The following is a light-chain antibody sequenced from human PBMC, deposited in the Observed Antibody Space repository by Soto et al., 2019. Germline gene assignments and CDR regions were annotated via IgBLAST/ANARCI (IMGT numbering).Light chain of an antibody. Sequence: DIQMSQSPSALSASVGDRVTITCRASQSISSWLAWYQQKPGKAPKLLIYDASSLKSGVPSRFSASGSGTEFTLTISSLQPDDFATYYCQHLGTFGQGTKVDI. V-gene: IGKV1-5*01. CDR1: QSISSW. J-gene: IGKJ1*01. CDR2: DAS. CDR3: QHLGT.